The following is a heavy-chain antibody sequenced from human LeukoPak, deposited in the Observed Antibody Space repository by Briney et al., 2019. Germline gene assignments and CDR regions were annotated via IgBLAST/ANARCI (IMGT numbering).Heavy chain of an antibody. CDR3: ARHEKARGYSGYDSLYYYDSSGYYLIY. V-gene: IGHV3-66*02. J-gene: IGHJ4*02. CDR2: IYSGGST. CDR1: GFTVTRNY. D-gene: IGHD3-22*01. Sequence: PGGSLRLSCAASGFTVTRNYMSWVRQAPGKGLEWVSIIYSGGSTYYADSVKGRFTISRDNSKNTLYLQMNSLRAEDTAVYYCARHEKARGYSGYDSLYYYDSSGYYLIYWGQGTLVTVSS.